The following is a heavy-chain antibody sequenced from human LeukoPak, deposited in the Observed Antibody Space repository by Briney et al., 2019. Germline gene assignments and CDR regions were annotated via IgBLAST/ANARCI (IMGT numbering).Heavy chain of an antibody. D-gene: IGHD6-13*01. V-gene: IGHV4-59*12. CDR1: GGSISIYF. Sequence: SETLSLTCTVSGGSISIYFWTWVRQPPGKGLEWIGYIYYTGSTNYNPSLQSRLTISVETSKSQLSLRLSSVTATDTAVYFWARLRCSWFCFDYWGRGTVVSVSS. CDR2: IYYTGST. J-gene: IGHJ4*02. CDR3: ARLRCSWFCFDY.